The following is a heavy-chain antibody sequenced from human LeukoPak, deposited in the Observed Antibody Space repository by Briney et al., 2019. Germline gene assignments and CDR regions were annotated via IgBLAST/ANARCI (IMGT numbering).Heavy chain of an antibody. J-gene: IGHJ4*02. CDR1: GFTFSNFA. CDR3: AREYCSSTSCYLGGQDFDY. Sequence: GGSLRLSCAASGFTFSNFAMHWVRQAPGKGLEWVSVISYDGNHKYNADSVKGRFTISRDNAKNSLYLQMNSLRAEDTAVYYCAREYCSSTSCYLGGQDFDYWGQGTLVTVSS. D-gene: IGHD2-2*01. CDR2: ISYDGNHK. V-gene: IGHV3-30-3*01.